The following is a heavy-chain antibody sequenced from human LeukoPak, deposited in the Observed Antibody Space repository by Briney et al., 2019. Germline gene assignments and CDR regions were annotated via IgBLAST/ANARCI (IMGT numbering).Heavy chain of an antibody. D-gene: IGHD2-8*01. V-gene: IGHV5-51*01. CDR2: IYPGDSDT. Sequence: GESLQISCKGSGYSFTSNWIGWVRQMPGKGLEWMGIIYPGDSDTRYSPSFQGQATISADKSISTAYLQWSSLKASDTAMYYCARRGMVYAKYAFDIWGQGTIVTVSS. J-gene: IGHJ3*02. CDR3: ARRGMVYAKYAFDI. CDR1: GYSFTSNW.